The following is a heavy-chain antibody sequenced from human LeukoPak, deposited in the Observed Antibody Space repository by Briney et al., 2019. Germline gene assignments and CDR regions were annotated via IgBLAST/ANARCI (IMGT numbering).Heavy chain of an antibody. D-gene: IGHD3-9*01. Sequence: GASVKVSCKASGYTFTTYYMHWVRQAPGQGLEWVGIINPSGGSTTYAQKFQGRVTMTRDTSTSTAYMELSSLRSEDTAVYYCASTLHYDILTGYYPFDYWGQGTLVTVSS. J-gene: IGHJ4*02. V-gene: IGHV1-46*01. CDR3: ASTLHYDILTGYYPFDY. CDR1: GYTFTTYY. CDR2: INPSGGST.